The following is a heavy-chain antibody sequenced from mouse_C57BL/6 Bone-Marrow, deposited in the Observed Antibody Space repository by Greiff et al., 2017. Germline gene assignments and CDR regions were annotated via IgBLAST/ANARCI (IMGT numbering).Heavy chain of an antibody. D-gene: IGHD1-1*02. CDR2: IDPSDSYT. Sequence: QVQLKQPGAELVRPGTSVKLSCKASGYTFTSYWMHWVKQRPGQGLEWIGVIDPSDSYTNYNQKFKGKATLTVDTSSSTAYMQLSSLTSEDSAVYYCARGGWAWFAYWGQGTLVTVSA. CDR3: ARGGWAWFAY. V-gene: IGHV1-59*01. CDR1: GYTFTSYW. J-gene: IGHJ3*01.